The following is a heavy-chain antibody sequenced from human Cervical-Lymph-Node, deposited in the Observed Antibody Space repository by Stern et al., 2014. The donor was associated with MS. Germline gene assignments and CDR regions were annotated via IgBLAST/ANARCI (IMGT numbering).Heavy chain of an antibody. CDR2: IDPSDSYT. V-gene: IGHV5-10-1*01. Sequence: EVQLVESGAEVKKPGESLRISCKGSGYSFTSYWISWVRQMPGTGLERMGRIDPSDSYTNYSPSFQGHVTISADKSISTAYLQWSSLKASDTAMYYCARRCSRRIDAFDIWGQGTMVTVSS. CDR1: GYSFTSYW. J-gene: IGHJ3*02. CDR3: ARRCSRRIDAFDI. D-gene: IGHD2-15*01.